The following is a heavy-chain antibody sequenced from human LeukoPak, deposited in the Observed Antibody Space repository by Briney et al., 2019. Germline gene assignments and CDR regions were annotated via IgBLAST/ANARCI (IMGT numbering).Heavy chain of an antibody. CDR3: TRVIVAVPGYFDYFDF. J-gene: IGHJ4*02. CDR2: INEDGSSK. CDR1: GFSFSNHY. Sequence: GGSLRLSCTASGFSFSNHYMRWIRQAPGKGLEWVANINEDGSSKWHLGSVKGRFTVSRDNARNSLYLQMNSLRVEDTAVYYCTRVIVAVPGYFDYFDFWGQGVLVTVSS. D-gene: IGHD6-19*01. V-gene: IGHV3-7*01.